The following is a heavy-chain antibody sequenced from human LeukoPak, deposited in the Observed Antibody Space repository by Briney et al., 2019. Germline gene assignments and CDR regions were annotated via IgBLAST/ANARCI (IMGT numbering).Heavy chain of an antibody. J-gene: IGHJ4*02. CDR3: AVGTGYYFDL. CDR1: GYSFPNYW. V-gene: IGHV5-51*01. CDR2: IYPGDSDA. Sequence: GESLKISCKGSGYSFPNYWIGWVRQMPGKGPECMGIIYPGDSDARYSPSFQGQVTISADKSITTAYLQWSGLKASDTAMYYCAVGTGYYFDLWGQGTLVTVSS. D-gene: IGHD3/OR15-3a*01.